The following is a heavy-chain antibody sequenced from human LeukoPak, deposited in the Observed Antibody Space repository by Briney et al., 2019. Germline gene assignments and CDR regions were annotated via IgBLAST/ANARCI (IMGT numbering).Heavy chain of an antibody. V-gene: IGHV3-74*01. J-gene: IGHJ4*02. D-gene: IGHD3-9*01. CDR1: GFTFSNYW. CDR2: INSDGINT. Sequence: GGSLRLSCAASGFTFSNYWMHWVRQAPGKGLVWVSRINSDGINTSYADSVKGRFTISRDNAKNTLNLQMNSLRAEDTAVYYCARASQYNILTGFIVGAMDDSDYWGQGTLVTVSS. CDR3: ARASQYNILTGFIVGAMDDSDY.